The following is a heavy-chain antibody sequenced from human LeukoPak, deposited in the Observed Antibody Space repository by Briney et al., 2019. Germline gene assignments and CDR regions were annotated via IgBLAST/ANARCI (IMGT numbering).Heavy chain of an antibody. Sequence: GGSLRLSCAASGFSFSSYWMHWVRHAQGKGRVWVSRINSDGSSTSYADSVKGRFTIDRDNAKNTLYLQMNSLRAEDTAVYYCARGGYDDYYYYGMDVWGQGTTVTVSS. CDR1: GFSFSSYW. CDR2: INSDGSST. J-gene: IGHJ6*02. V-gene: IGHV3-74*01. CDR3: ARGGYDDYYYYGMDV. D-gene: IGHD5-12*01.